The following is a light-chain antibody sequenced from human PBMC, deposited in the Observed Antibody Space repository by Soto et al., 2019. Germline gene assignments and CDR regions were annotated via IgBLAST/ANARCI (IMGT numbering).Light chain of an antibody. J-gene: IGKJ5*01. Sequence: DIQMTQSPSTLSASVGDRVTITCRASQSISSWLAWYQQKPGKAPKLLIYDASSLESGVSSRFSGSGSGTEFTLTISRLQPDDFATYYCQHLINYPITFGQGTRLEIK. V-gene: IGKV1-5*01. CDR1: QSISSW. CDR2: DAS. CDR3: QHLINYPIT.